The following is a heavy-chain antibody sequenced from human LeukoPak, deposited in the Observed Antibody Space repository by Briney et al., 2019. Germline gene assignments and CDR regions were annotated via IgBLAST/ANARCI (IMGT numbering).Heavy chain of an antibody. CDR3: AKGYCSSSSCPMDV. CDR2: IYTEGTT. V-gene: IGHV3-66*01. Sequence: PGRSLRLSCAVSGFTVSSNYFSWVRQAPGKGLEGVSVIYTEGTTYYADSVRGRFTISRDNSRNTLYLQMSSLRAEDTAVYYCAKGYCSSSSCPMDVWGKGTTVTVSS. CDR1: GFTVSSNY. J-gene: IGHJ6*04. D-gene: IGHD2-2*01.